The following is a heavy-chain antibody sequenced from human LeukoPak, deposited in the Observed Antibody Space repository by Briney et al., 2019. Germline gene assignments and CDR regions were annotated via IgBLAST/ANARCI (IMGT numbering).Heavy chain of an antibody. Sequence: PGRSLRLSCAASGFTFSSYWMSWVRQAPGKGLEWVANIKQDGSEKYYVDSVKGRFTISRDNAKNSLYLQMNSLRAEDTAVYYCARDLAGPPQEAFDIWGQGTMVTVSS. V-gene: IGHV3-7*01. CDR2: IKQDGSEK. J-gene: IGHJ3*02. CDR1: GFTFSSYW. CDR3: ARDLAGPPQEAFDI.